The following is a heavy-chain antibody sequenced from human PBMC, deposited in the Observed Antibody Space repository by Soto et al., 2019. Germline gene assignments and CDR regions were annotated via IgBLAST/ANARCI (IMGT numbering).Heavy chain of an antibody. J-gene: IGHJ3*02. V-gene: IGHV4-39*01. CDR2: IYYSGST. D-gene: IGHD6-19*01. CDR3: ARLIVGIAVAGTAFDI. CDR1: GCSISSSSYY. Sequence: SETLSLTCTVSGCSISSSSYYWVWIRQPPGKGLEWIGSIYYSGSTYYNPSLKSRVTISVDTSKNQFSLKLSSVTAADTAVYYCARLIVGIAVAGTAFDIWGQGTMVTVS.